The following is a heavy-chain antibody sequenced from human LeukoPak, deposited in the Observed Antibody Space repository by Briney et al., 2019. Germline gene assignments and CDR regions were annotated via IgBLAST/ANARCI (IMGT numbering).Heavy chain of an antibody. V-gene: IGHV4-59*01. D-gene: IGHD6-13*01. CDR1: GGSISSYY. Sequence: PSETLSLTCTVSGGSISSYYWSWIRQPPGKGLEWIGYIYYSGSAIYNPSLKSRVTISVDTSKSQFSLNLSSVTAADTAVYYCARLGYSSSWYVFDYWGQGTLVTVSP. CDR2: IYYSGSA. J-gene: IGHJ4*02. CDR3: ARLGYSSSWYVFDY.